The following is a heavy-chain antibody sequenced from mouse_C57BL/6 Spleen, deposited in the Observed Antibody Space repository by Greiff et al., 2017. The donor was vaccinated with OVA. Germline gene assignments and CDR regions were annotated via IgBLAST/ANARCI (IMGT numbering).Heavy chain of an antibody. J-gene: IGHJ2*01. CDR1: GYTFTDYN. V-gene: IGHV1-22*01. D-gene: IGHD4-1*01. CDR2: INPNNGGT. CDR3: ASGSYYVDY. Sequence: EVQLQESGPELVKPGASVKMSCKASGYTFTDYNMHWVKQSHGKSLEWIGYINPNNGGTSYNQKFKGKATLTVNKSSSTAYMELRSLTSEDSAVYYCASGSYYVDYWGQGTTLTVSS.